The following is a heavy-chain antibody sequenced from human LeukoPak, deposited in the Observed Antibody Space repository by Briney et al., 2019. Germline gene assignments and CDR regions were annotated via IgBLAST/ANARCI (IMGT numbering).Heavy chain of an antibody. V-gene: IGHV3-53*01. Sequence: GGSLRLSCAASGFTASNNHMSWVRQAPGKGLEWVSVISTGGSTYYADSVKGRFTLSRDNSKNTLSLQMNSLRVDDTAVYYCAREGAGFQHWGQGTLVTVSS. D-gene: IGHD3-10*01. CDR1: GFTASNNH. CDR2: ISTGGST. CDR3: AREGAGFQH. J-gene: IGHJ1*01.